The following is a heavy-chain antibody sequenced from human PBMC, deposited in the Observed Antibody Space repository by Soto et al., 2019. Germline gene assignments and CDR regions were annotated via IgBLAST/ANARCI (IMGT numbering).Heavy chain of an antibody. V-gene: IGHV4-59*01. CDR1: GASITDSY. CDR3: ARGDSDLAVSEAAY. D-gene: IGHD2-15*01. CDR2: IYFSGVA. Sequence: SETLFLTCTVSGASITDSYWSWVRQPPEKGLEWIGYIYFSGVATYNPSLKSRATMSRDTSKNEFSLKLTSVTAADTAIYYCARGDSDLAVSEAAYWGQGTLVTVSS. J-gene: IGHJ1*01.